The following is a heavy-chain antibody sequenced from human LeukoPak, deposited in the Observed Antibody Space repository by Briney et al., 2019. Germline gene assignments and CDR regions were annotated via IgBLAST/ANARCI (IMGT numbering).Heavy chain of an antibody. Sequence: SETLSLTCTVSGGSISSGDYYWSWIRQPPGKGLEWIGYIYYSGSTNYNPSLKSRVTISVDTSKNQFSLKLSSVTAADTAVYYCARGLYWNYAWFDPWGQGTLVTVSS. CDR2: IYYSGST. D-gene: IGHD1-7*01. CDR1: GGSISSGDYY. CDR3: ARGLYWNYAWFDP. J-gene: IGHJ5*02. V-gene: IGHV4-30-4*01.